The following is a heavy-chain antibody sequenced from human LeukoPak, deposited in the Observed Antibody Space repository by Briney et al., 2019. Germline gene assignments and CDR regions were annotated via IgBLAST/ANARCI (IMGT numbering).Heavy chain of an antibody. CDR1: GGSISSSSYY. Sequence: PETLSLTCTVSGGSISSSSYYWGWIRQPPGKGLEWIGSIYYSGSTYYNPSLKSRVTISVDTSKNQFSLKLSSVTAADTAVYYCAISVRGGPREWALDYWGQGTLVTVSS. CDR3: AISVRGGPREWALDY. CDR2: IYYSGST. D-gene: IGHD3-10*02. V-gene: IGHV4-39*01. J-gene: IGHJ4*02.